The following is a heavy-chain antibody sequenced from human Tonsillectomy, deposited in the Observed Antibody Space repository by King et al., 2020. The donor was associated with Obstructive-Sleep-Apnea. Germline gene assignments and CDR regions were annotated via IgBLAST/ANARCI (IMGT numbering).Heavy chain of an antibody. J-gene: IGHJ6*02. V-gene: IGHV4-4*02. Sequence: LQLQESGPGLVKPSGTLSLTCAVSGGSLSSTNWWSWVRQPPGKGLEWIGEIYHSGSTSNNPSLQSRVTISVDKSKNQFSLELTSVTAADTAVYFCARHSSSSGLYYYGLDVWGQGTTVTVSS. CDR2: IYHSGST. CDR3: ARHSSSSGLYYYGLDV. D-gene: IGHD6-19*01. CDR1: GGSLSSTNW.